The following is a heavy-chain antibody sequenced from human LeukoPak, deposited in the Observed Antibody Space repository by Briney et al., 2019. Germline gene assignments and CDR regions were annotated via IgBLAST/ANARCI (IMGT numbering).Heavy chain of an antibody. CDR1: GFTFSSYA. Sequence: GGSLTLSCAVSGFTFSSYAMSWVRQPPGKGLEWVSSISGSGGSTYYADSVKGRFTISRDNSKDTLCLQMNSLRAEDTAVYYCAKSTMVRGVTDYWGQGTLVTVSS. CDR3: AKSTMVRGVTDY. D-gene: IGHD3-10*01. J-gene: IGHJ4*02. V-gene: IGHV3-23*01. CDR2: ISGSGGST.